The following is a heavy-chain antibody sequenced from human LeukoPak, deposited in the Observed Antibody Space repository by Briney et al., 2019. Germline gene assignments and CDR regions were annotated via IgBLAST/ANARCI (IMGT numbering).Heavy chain of an antibody. CDR3: AREDITMVRGVMYNWFDP. CDR1: GVSISSITYY. J-gene: IGHJ5*02. Sequence: PSETLSLTCTVSGVSISSITYYWSWIRQPAEKGLEWIGRFYTSGSTNYNPSLKSRVTISVDTSKNQFSLNLRSVTAADTAVYYCAREDITMVRGVMYNWFDPWGQGTLVTVSS. D-gene: IGHD3-10*01. V-gene: IGHV4-61*02. CDR2: FYTSGST.